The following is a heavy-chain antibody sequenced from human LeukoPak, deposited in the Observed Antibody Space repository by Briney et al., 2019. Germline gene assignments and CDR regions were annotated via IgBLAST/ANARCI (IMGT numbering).Heavy chain of an antibody. V-gene: IGHV4-59*01. CDR1: GGSISGYY. CDR3: AREGAYSGSYYYYGMDV. J-gene: IGHJ6*02. CDR2: IYYSGST. D-gene: IGHD1-26*01. Sequence: SETLSLTCTVSGGSISGYYWSWIRQPPGKGLEWIGYIYYSGSTNYNPSLNSRVTISVDTSRNQFSLNLSSLTAADTAVYYCAREGAYSGSYYYYGMDVWGQGTTVTVSS.